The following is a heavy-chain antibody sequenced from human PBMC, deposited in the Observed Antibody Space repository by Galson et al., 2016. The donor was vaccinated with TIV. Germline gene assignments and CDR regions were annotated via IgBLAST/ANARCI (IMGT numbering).Heavy chain of an antibody. CDR2: ISHDATTQ. J-gene: IGHJ6*02. V-gene: IGHV3-7*03. D-gene: IGHD3-10*01. CDR3: ARNWGITGGMDV. Sequence: SLRLSCAASGFTFSSYDMHWVRQAPGKGLEWVAYISHDATTQAHVDSVKGRFTISRDNARNSLFLQMNSLTAADTAMYYCARNWGITGGMDVWGQGTTVTVSS. CDR1: GFTFSSYD.